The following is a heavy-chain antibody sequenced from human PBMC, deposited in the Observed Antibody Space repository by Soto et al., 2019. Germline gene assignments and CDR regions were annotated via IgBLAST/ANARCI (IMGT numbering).Heavy chain of an antibody. CDR3: ARMASSGSLNWFDP. J-gene: IGHJ5*02. CDR1: GYTFTNYE. D-gene: IGHD3-10*01. CDR2: MNPGSSNT. Sequence: QVQLVQSGAEVKKPGASVKVSCKASGYTFTNYEINWVRQATGQGLEWMGWMNPGSSNTDYAHKFQGRVTMTRNISISTAYMELSRLGSDDTAIYYCARMASSGSLNWFDPWGQGTLVTVSS. V-gene: IGHV1-8*01.